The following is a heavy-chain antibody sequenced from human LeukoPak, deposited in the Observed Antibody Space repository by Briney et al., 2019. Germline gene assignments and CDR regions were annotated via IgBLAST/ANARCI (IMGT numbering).Heavy chain of an antibody. V-gene: IGHV3-30-3*01. J-gene: IGHJ4*02. D-gene: IGHD3-22*01. CDR3: ARDRYRGYYYDY. Sequence: GGSLRLSCAASGFTFSSYAMHWVRQAPGKGLEWVAVISYDGSNKYYADSVKGRFTISRDNSKNTLYLQMNSLRAEDTAVYYCARDRYRGYYYDYWGQGTLVTVSS. CDR1: GFTFSSYA. CDR2: ISYDGSNK.